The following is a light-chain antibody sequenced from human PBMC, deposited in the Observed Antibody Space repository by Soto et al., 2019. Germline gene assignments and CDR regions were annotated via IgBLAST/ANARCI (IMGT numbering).Light chain of an antibody. Sequence: QSVLTQPASVSGAPGQSITISCTGTSSDVGGYNYVSWYQQHPGKAPKLMIYDVSNRPSGVSNRFSGSKSGNTASLTMSGPQAEDEDDYYCSSYTSSSTLVFGTGTKLTVL. CDR3: SSYTSSSTLV. CDR2: DVS. CDR1: SSDVGGYNY. J-gene: IGLJ1*01. V-gene: IGLV2-14*01.